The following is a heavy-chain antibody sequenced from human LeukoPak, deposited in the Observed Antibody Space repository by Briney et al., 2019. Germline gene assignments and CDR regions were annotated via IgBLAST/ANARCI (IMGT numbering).Heavy chain of an antibody. J-gene: IGHJ5*02. CDR3: ARHVGYSSDNWFDP. V-gene: IGHV4-4*07. CDR2: IYTSGST. D-gene: IGHD6-19*01. Sequence: SETLSLTCTVSGGSISSYYWSWIRQPAGKGLEWIGRIYTSGSTNYNPSLKSRVTISVDTSKNQFSLKLSSVTAADTAVYYCARHVGYSSDNWFDPWGQGTLVTVSS. CDR1: GGSISSYY.